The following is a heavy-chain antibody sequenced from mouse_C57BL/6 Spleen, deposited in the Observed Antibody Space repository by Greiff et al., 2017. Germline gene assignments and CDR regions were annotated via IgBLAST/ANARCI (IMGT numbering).Heavy chain of an antibody. CDR1: GFSLTSYG. Sequence: QVQLQQSGPGLVQPSQSLSITCTASGFSLTSYGVHWVRQSPGKGLEWLGVIWRGGGTDYNAAFVSRLSSTKDNSKSQVFFKMNSLQADDTAIYYGAKNKGDYDPCAKGCWGQGTSVTVSS. D-gene: IGHD2-4*01. CDR3: AKNKGDYDPCAKGC. J-gene: IGHJ4*01. V-gene: IGHV2-5*01. CDR2: IWRGGGT.